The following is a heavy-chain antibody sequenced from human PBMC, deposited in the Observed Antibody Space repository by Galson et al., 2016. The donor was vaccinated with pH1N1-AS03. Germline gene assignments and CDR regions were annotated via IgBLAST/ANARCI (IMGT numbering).Heavy chain of an antibody. CDR1: GFTFTDFA. Sequence: SLRLSCATSGFTFTDFAVSWVRQAPGRGLEWVSATSSSGGSKYYAESVKGRFTISRDYSKNTVDLQMNSLRAEDTAVYYCAKDRNDYRLHYFSGSDVWGQGTTVIVSS. CDR3: AKDRNDYRLHYFSGSDV. CDR2: TSSSGGSK. J-gene: IGHJ6*02. D-gene: IGHD1-1*01. V-gene: IGHV3-23*01.